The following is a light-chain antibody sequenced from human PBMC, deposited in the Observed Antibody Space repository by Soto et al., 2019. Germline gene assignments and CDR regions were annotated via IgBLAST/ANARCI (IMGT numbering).Light chain of an antibody. Sequence: ETVLTQSPGTLSLSPGERATLSCRASQSISSGYLAWYQQRPGQAPRLLISGASNRATGIPDRFSGSGSGTDFTLAISRLEAEEFAVYYCQQYGGSPLVTFGGGTKVEIK. CDR3: QQYGGSPLVT. J-gene: IGKJ4*01. V-gene: IGKV3-20*01. CDR2: GAS. CDR1: QSISSGY.